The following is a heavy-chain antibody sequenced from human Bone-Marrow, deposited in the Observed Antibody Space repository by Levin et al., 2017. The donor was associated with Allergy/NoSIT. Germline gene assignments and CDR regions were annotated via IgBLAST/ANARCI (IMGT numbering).Heavy chain of an antibody. CDR3: ARDGYSDLDS. D-gene: IGHD6-13*01. Sequence: PSETLSLTCTVSGGSVSSGSYYWSWIRQPPGKGLEWIGYISYSGSTNYNPSLKSRVTISVDTSRNRFSLKLSSVTAADTAVYYCARDGYSDLDSWSQGTLVTVSS. J-gene: IGHJ4*02. V-gene: IGHV4-61*01. CDR1: GGSVSSGSYY. CDR2: ISYSGST.